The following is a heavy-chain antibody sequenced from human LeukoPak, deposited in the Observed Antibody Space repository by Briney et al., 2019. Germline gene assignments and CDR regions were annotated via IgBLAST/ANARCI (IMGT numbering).Heavy chain of an antibody. D-gene: IGHD1-26*01. V-gene: IGHV4-39*01. J-gene: IGHJ6*03. CDR1: GGPISSSSYY. Sequence: SETLSLTCTVSGGPISSSSYYWGWIRQPPGKGLEWIGSFYYSGSTYYNPSLKSRVTISVDTSKNHFSLKLSSVTAADTAEYYCARHGTGATTGFYYYYMDVWGKGTTVTVSS. CDR2: FYYSGST. CDR3: ARHGTGATTGFYYYYMDV.